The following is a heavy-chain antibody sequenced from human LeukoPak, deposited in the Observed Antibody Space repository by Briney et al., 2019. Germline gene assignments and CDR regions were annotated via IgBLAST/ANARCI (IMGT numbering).Heavy chain of an antibody. V-gene: IGHV3-9*03. D-gene: IGHD3-3*01. CDR2: INWDRGSI. Sequence: GRSLRLSCAASGFTFDDFAMHWVRQAPGKGLVWVSRINWDRGSIGYADSVKGRFTISRDKAKNSLYLQMNSLRAEDMGLYYCAKGRGITIFGVVIRWGQGTLVTVSS. CDR1: GFTFDDFA. CDR3: AKGRGITIFGVVIR. J-gene: IGHJ4*02.